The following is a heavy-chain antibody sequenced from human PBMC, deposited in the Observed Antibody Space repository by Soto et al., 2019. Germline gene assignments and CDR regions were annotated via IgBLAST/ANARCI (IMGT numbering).Heavy chain of an antibody. CDR1: GGSVSTSHYY. CDR3: ARQSVVVVVAATFDY. CDR2: VYYSGKT. Sequence: QLQLHESGPGLVKPSETLSLTCTVSGGSVSTSHYYWGWIRQSPGKGLEWIGSVYYSGKTYYNPSLKGRVTISVDTSKNQFSLKLSSVTAADTAVYYCARQSVVVVVAATFDYWGQGTLVTVSS. V-gene: IGHV4-39*01. J-gene: IGHJ4*02. D-gene: IGHD2-15*01.